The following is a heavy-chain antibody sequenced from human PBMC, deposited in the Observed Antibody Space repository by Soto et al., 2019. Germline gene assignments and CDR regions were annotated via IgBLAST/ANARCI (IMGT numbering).Heavy chain of an antibody. V-gene: IGHV1-69*02. CDR3: ARADGIAAAGRFDH. Sequence: QVQLVQSGAEVKKPGSSVKVSCKASGGTFSSYTISWVRQAPGQGLEWMGRIIPILGIANYAQKFQGRVTITADKSTSTAYMELSSLRSEDTAVYYCARADGIAAAGRFDHWGQGTLVTVSS. J-gene: IGHJ4*02. D-gene: IGHD6-13*01. CDR2: IIPILGIA. CDR1: GGTFSSYT.